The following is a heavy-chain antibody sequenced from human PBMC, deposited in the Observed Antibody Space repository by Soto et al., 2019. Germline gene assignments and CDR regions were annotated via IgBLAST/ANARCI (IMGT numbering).Heavy chain of an antibody. Sequence: EVQLVESGGGLVKPGGSLRLSCAASGFTFSSYSMNWVRQAPGKGLEWVSAISSSSSYIYYADSVKGRFTISRDNAKNSLYLQMNSLRAEDTAVYYCARVVGQWLVRSDYWCQGTLVTVSS. CDR2: ISSSSSYI. CDR1: GFTFSSYS. D-gene: IGHD6-19*01. V-gene: IGHV3-21*01. CDR3: ARVVGQWLVRSDY. J-gene: IGHJ4*02.